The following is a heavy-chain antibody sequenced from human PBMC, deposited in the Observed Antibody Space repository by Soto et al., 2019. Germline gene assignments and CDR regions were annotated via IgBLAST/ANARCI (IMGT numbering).Heavy chain of an antibody. CDR1: GGSFSCYY. V-gene: IGHV4-34*01. CDR3: ARGRDGYNYTVDY. Sequence: SETLSLTCAVYGGSFSCYYWSWIRQPPGKGLEWIGEINHSGSTNYNPSLKSRVTISVDTSKNQFSLKLSSVTAADTAVYYCARGRDGYNYTVDYWGQGTLVTVSS. CDR2: INHSGST. D-gene: IGHD5-12*01. J-gene: IGHJ4*02.